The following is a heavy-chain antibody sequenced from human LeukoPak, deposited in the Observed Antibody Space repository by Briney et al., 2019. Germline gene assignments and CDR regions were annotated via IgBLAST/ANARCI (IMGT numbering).Heavy chain of an antibody. J-gene: IGHJ4*02. V-gene: IGHV3-23*01. CDR2: ISGSGGST. Sequence: GGSLRLSCAASGFTFSSYAMSWVRQAPGKGLEWVSAISGSGGSTYYADSVKGRFTISRDNSKNTLYLQMNSLRAEDTAVYYCAKDPHYYDSSGYPNYTFDYWGQGTLVTVSS. CDR1: GFTFSSYA. D-gene: IGHD3-22*01. CDR3: AKDPHYYDSSGYPNYTFDY.